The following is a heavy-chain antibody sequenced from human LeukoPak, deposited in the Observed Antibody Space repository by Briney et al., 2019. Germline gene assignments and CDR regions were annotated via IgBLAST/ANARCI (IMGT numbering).Heavy chain of an antibody. Sequence: ASVKVSCKASAYTFTAYYMHWVRQAPGQGLEWMGWINPNSGGTNYAQKFQGRVTMTRGTSISTAYMELSNLKSDDTAVYYCARDRGGSYLPFDYWGQGTLVTVSS. D-gene: IGHD1-26*01. J-gene: IGHJ4*02. CDR1: AYTFTAYY. CDR2: INPNSGGT. CDR3: ARDRGGSYLPFDY. V-gene: IGHV1-2*02.